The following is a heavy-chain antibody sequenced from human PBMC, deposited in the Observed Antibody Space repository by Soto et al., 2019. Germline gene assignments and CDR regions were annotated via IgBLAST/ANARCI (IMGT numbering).Heavy chain of an antibody. D-gene: IGHD6-19*01. CDR3: TRPLSAVAPPTDYYYGMDV. CDR2: IRSKANSYAT. V-gene: IGHV3-73*01. CDR1: GFTFSGSA. J-gene: IGHJ6*02. Sequence: GGSLRLSCAASGFTFSGSAMHWVRQASGKGLEWVGRIRSKANSYATAYAASVKGRFTISRDDSKNTAYLQMNSLKTEDTAVYYCTRPLSAVAPPTDYYYGMDVWGQGTTVTVSS.